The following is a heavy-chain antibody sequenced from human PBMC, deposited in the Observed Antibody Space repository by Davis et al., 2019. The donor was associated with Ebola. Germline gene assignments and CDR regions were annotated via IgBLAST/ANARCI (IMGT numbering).Heavy chain of an antibody. CDR3: ARDDPFDS. V-gene: IGHV3-30*19. J-gene: IGHJ4*02. Sequence: GGSLRLSCAASGFTSAMHWVRQTTGKGLEWVAVISYDGSNKYYADSVKRRFTISRDNSKNTLYLQINSLRAEDTAVYYCARDDPFDSWGQGTLVTVSS. CDR1: GFTSA. CDR2: ISYDGSNK.